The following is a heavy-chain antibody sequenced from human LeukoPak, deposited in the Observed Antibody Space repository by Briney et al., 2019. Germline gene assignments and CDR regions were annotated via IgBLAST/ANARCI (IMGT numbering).Heavy chain of an antibody. CDR2: MNPNSGNT. CDR3: ARGGDNYCSSTSCSFDY. Sequence: GASVKVSCKASGYTFTSYDINWVRQATGQGLEWMGWMNPNSGNTGYAQKFQGRVTMTRNTSISTAYMELSSLRSEDTAVYYCARGGDNYCSSTSCSFDYWGQGTLVTVS. V-gene: IGHV1-8*01. CDR1: GYTFTSYD. J-gene: IGHJ4*02. D-gene: IGHD2-2*01.